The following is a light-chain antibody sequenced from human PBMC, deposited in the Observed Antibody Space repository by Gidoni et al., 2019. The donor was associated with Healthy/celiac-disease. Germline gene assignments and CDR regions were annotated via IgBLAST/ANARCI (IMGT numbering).Light chain of an antibody. CDR3: AAWDDSLSGVV. CDR1: SSNIGSNY. V-gene: IGLV1-47*01. CDR2: RNN. J-gene: IGLJ2*01. Sequence: QSVLTQPPSASGTPGQRVTISCSGSSSNIGSNYVYWYQQLPGTAPKLLIYRNNQRPSGVPARFSGSKSCTSASLAISGLRSEDEADYYCAAWDDSLSGVVFGGGTKLTVL.